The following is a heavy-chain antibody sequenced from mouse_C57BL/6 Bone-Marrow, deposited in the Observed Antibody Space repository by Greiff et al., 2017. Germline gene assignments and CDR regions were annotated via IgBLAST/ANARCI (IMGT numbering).Heavy chain of an antibody. CDR1: GFTFSSYG. CDR3: ARHLYGYDAMDY. Sequence: EVKLEESGGDLVKPGGSLKLSCAASGFTFSSYGMSWVRQTPDKRLEWVATISSGGSYTYYPDSVKGRFTISRDNAKNTLYLQMSSLKSEDTAMYYCARHLYGYDAMDYWGQGTSVTVSS. V-gene: IGHV5-6*02. D-gene: IGHD1-1*01. J-gene: IGHJ4*01. CDR2: ISSGGSYT.